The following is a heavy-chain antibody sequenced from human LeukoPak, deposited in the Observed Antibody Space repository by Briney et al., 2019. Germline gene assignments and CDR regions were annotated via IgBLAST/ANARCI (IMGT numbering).Heavy chain of an antibody. D-gene: IGHD3-10*01. J-gene: IGHJ4*02. Sequence: SETLSLTCAVYGGSFSGYYWSWIRQPPGKGLEWIGGIYQSGSTNYNPSLKSRVTISVDTSKIQFSLELRSVTAADTAVYFCARGGISYYLDYWGQGTLVTVSS. V-gene: IGHV4-34*01. CDR1: GGSFSGYY. CDR2: IYQSGST. CDR3: ARGGISYYLDY.